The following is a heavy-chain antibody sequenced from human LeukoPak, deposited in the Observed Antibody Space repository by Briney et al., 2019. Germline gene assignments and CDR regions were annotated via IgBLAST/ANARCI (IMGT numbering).Heavy chain of an antibody. CDR1: GDSVSSDCAA. V-gene: IGHV6-1*01. CDR3: ARGAAAIDY. Sequence: SQTLSLTCAISGDSVSSDCAAWNWIRQSPSRGLEGLGSTYYRSKWYTEYALSVKSRLTINPDTSKNQFSLQLNSVTAEDTAVYYCARGAAAIDYWGQGTLVTVSS. J-gene: IGHJ4*02. CDR2: TYYRSKWYT. D-gene: IGHD2-15*01.